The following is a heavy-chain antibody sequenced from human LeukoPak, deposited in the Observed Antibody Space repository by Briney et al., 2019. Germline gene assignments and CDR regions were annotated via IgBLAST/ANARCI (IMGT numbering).Heavy chain of an antibody. D-gene: IGHD2-2*01. J-gene: IGHJ4*02. V-gene: IGHV1-2*02. CDR1: GYTFTGYY. CDR3: ARTKPPCTSCLLLDY. CDR2: INPNSGGT. Sequence: ASVKVSCKASGYTFTGYYIHWLRQAPGQGLEWMGWINPNSGGTICAQKFQGLVTMSRDTSITTAYMELNRLISDDTAVYYCARTKPPCTSCLLLDYWGQGTLVTVSS.